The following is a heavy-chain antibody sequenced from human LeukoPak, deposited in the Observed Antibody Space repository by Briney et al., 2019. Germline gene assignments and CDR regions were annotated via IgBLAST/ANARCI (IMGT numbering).Heavy chain of an antibody. J-gene: IGHJ4*02. Sequence: GPLILSCAASGFIFSAYGMHWVRQAPGKGLEWVAVIWYDGGNKYYADPVKGRFTISRDNSKNTLYLKMNSLRAEDTAVYYCAKERLHKYYYDSSGSYYFDYWGQGTLVTVSS. CDR1: GFIFSAYG. V-gene: IGHV3-30*02. CDR3: AKERLHKYYYDSSGSYYFDY. D-gene: IGHD3-22*01. CDR2: IWYDGGNK.